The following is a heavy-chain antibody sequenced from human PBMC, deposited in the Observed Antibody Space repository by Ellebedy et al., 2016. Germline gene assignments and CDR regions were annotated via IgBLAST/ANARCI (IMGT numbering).Heavy chain of an antibody. CDR3: ARDIRRSVLEAAASPYFDY. Sequence: GGSLRLSCVASGFTFSTFGMHWVRQPPGKGLEWVSSISSTGWSANHADSVKGRFSTSRDNSRKTLYLQMNSLRAEDTAVYYCARDIRRSVLEAAASPYFDYWGQGTPVTVSS. J-gene: IGHJ4*02. D-gene: IGHD6-13*01. CDR1: GFTFSTFG. CDR2: ISSTGWSA. V-gene: IGHV3-23*01.